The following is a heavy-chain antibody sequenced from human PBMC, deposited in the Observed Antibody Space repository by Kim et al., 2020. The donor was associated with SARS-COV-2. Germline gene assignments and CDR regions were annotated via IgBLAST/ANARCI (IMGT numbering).Heavy chain of an antibody. CDR3: ARDWDYSLGY. J-gene: IGHJ4*02. V-gene: IGHV3-7*01. CDR2: IKEDGSEI. D-gene: IGHD1-7*01. Sequence: GGSLRLSCAASGFTFSSYWMSWVRQAPGKWLEWVAKIKEDGSEIYYVDSVKGRFTISRDNAKNSLYLQMNSLRVEDTAVYYCARDWDYSLGYWGQGTLVTVSS. CDR1: GFTFSSYW.